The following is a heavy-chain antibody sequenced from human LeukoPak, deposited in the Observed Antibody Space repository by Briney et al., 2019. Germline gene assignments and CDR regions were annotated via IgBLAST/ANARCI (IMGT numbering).Heavy chain of an antibody. J-gene: IGHJ6*03. Sequence: PGGSLRLSCAASGFTFSSYSMNWVRQAPGKWLEWVSYISSSSSTIYYADSVKGRFTISRDNAKNSLYLQMNSLRAEDTAVYYCARERGSGSSYMDVWGKGTTVTVSS. V-gene: IGHV3-48*01. CDR3: ARERGSGSSYMDV. D-gene: IGHD3-10*01. CDR2: ISSSSSTI. CDR1: GFTFSSYS.